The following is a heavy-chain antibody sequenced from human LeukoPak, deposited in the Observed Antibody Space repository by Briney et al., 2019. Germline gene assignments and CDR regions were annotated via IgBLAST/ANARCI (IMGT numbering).Heavy chain of an antibody. D-gene: IGHD4-23*01. V-gene: IGHV3-33*01. CDR1: GLTFTGHG. J-gene: IGHJ4*02. CDR3: ARDRGKDYFDN. CDR2: IRNDGSDT. Sequence: GTSLRLSCATSGLTFTGHGFHWVRQAAGKGLEWVAFIRNDGSDTYHANSVKGRFSISRDNSKNTVYLHMNSLRAEDTAVYYCARDRGKDYFDNWGQGTQVTVSS.